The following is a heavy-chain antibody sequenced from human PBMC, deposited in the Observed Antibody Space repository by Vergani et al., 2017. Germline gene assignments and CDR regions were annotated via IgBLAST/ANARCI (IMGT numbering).Heavy chain of an antibody. CDR2: IIPVLGKT. CDR3: ARDPRGYGGDPEDYYYGMDV. D-gene: IGHD2-21*02. CDR1: GATFRSNT. J-gene: IGHJ6*02. V-gene: IGHV1-69*08. Sequence: QVQLVQSGAEVKKPGSSVKVSCKASGATFRSNTISWVRQVPGQGLEWMGRIIPVLGKTKYAQDFQGRLTITADTSTSTAYMELTSLRSQDTAVYYCARDPRGYGGDPEDYYYGMDVWGQGTTVTVSS.